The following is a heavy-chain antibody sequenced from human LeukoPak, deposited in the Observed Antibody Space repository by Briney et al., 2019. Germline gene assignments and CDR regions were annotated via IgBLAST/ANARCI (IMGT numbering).Heavy chain of an antibody. V-gene: IGHV4-4*07. D-gene: IGHD4-17*01. CDR1: GGSISSYY. J-gene: IGHJ3*02. CDR2: IYTSGST. CDR3: ARENGDYYRAFDI. Sequence: SETLSLTCTVSGGSISSYYWSWIRQPAGKGLEWFGRIYTSGSTNYNPSLNSRVTMSVDTSKNQFSLNLTSVTAADTAVFYCARENGDYYRAFDIWGQGTMVTVSS.